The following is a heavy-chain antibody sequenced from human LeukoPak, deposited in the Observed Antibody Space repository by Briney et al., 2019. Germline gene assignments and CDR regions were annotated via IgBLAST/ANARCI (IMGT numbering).Heavy chain of an antibody. CDR1: GFTFSSYS. Sequence: GGSLRPSCAASGFTFSSYSMNWVRQAPGKGLEWVSSISSSSSYIYYADSVKDRFTISRDNAKNSLYLQMNSLRAEDTAVYYCARMIAVAGTDYWGQGTLVTVSS. J-gene: IGHJ4*02. V-gene: IGHV3-21*01. CDR2: ISSSSSYI. CDR3: ARMIAVAGTDY. D-gene: IGHD6-19*01.